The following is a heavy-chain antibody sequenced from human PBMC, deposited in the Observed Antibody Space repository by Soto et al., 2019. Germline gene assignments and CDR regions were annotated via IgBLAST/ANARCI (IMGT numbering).Heavy chain of an antibody. Sequence: QVQLVQSGAEVKKPGSSVKVSCKASGGTFSSYAISWVRQAPGQGLEWMGGIIPIFGTANYAQKFQGRVTITADESTSTAYMELSRLRSEDTAVYYCARDQRPHYGDYSPFDYWGQGTLVTVSS. CDR2: IIPIFGTA. V-gene: IGHV1-69*01. J-gene: IGHJ4*02. D-gene: IGHD4-17*01. CDR3: ARDQRPHYGDYSPFDY. CDR1: GGTFSSYA.